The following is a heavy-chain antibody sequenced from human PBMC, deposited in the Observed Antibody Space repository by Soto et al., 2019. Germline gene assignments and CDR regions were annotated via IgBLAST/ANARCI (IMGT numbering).Heavy chain of an antibody. Sequence: SETLSLTCTVSGGSISSGDYYWGWIRQPPGKGLEWIGYIYYSGSTYYNPSLKSRVTISVDTSKNQFSLKLSSVTAADTAVYYCARDSSGYYNDYWGQGTLVTVSS. D-gene: IGHD3-22*01. V-gene: IGHV4-30-4*01. CDR3: ARDSSGYYNDY. CDR2: IYYSGST. J-gene: IGHJ4*02. CDR1: GGSISSGDYY.